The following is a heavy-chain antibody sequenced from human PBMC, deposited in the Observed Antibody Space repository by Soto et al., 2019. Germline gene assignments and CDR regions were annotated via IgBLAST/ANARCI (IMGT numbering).Heavy chain of an antibody. J-gene: IGHJ5*02. V-gene: IGHV4-59*01. CDR2: IYYSGST. D-gene: IGHD6-6*01. CDR1: GGSISSYY. Sequence: SETLSLTXTVSGGSISSYYWSWIRQPPGKGLEWIGYIYYSGSTNYNPSLKSRVTISVDTSKNQFSLKLSSVTAADTAVYYCARQGGSYPPYWFDPWGQGTLVTVSS. CDR3: ARQGGSYPPYWFDP.